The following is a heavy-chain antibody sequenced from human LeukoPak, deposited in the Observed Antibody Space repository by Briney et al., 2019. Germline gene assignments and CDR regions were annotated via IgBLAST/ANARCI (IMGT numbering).Heavy chain of an antibody. CDR1: GFTFDDYA. Sequence: GGSLRLSCAASGFTFDDYAMHWVSQAPGKSLEWVSLISGDGGSTYYADSVKGRFTISRDNSKNSLYLQMNSLRTEDTALYYCALLTGGYYDSSGYYRVFDYWGQGTLVTVSS. D-gene: IGHD3-22*01. V-gene: IGHV3-43*02. J-gene: IGHJ4*02. CDR3: ALLTGGYYDSSGYYRVFDY. CDR2: ISGDGGST.